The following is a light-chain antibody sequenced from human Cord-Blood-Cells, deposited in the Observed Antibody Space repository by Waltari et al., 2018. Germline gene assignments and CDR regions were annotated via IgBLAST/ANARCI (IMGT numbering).Light chain of an antibody. Sequence: QSALTQPASVPASPGQSITISRTRTSSDVGRYNYVPWYQQHPGKAPKLMTYDVSKRPSGVSIRFSGSKSGNTASLTISGLQAEDEADYYCSSYTSSSTYVFGTGTKVTVL. V-gene: IGLV2-14*01. CDR1: SSDVGRYNY. CDR3: SSYTSSSTYV. CDR2: DVS. J-gene: IGLJ1*01.